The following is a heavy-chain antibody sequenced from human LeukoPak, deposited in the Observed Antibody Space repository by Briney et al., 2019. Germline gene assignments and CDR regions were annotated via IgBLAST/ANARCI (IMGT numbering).Heavy chain of an antibody. V-gene: IGHV3-48*01. CDR1: GFTFSSYS. J-gene: IGHJ4*02. D-gene: IGHD6-13*01. CDR3: ARGSSSPYY. CDR2: ISSSSSTI. Sequence: GGSLRLSCAASGFTFSSYSMNWVRQAPRKGLEWVSYISSSSSTIYYADSVKGRFTISRDNAKNSLCLQMNSLRAEDTAVYYCARGSSSPYYWGQGTLVTVSS.